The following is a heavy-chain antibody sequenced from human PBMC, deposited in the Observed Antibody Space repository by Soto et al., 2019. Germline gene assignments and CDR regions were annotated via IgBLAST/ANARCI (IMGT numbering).Heavy chain of an antibody. V-gene: IGHV4-61*01. D-gene: IGHD1-1*01. CDR2: VFRSGNI. Sequence: PSETLSLTCNVSGGSMSTGSYFWSWVRQPPGKGLEWIGYVFRSGNINYSPSFKSRVTISIDTSKNQFSLMLKSVTAADTAVYFCARARNGYFDYWGQGVLVTVSS. CDR3: ARARNGYFDY. CDR1: GGSMSTGSYF. J-gene: IGHJ4*02.